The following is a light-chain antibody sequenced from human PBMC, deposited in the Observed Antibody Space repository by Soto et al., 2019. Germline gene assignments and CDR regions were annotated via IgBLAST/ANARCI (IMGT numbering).Light chain of an antibody. V-gene: IGKV3-11*01. CDR1: QSVSTF. Sequence: IVLTQFPATLSLSPGERAILSCRASQSVSTFLAWFQQKPGQPPRLLIYNASNRTTGIPARFSGSGSGTDFTLTISSLEPEDFAVYYCQQRGDWPPITFGQGTRLEIK. CDR2: NAS. CDR3: QQRGDWPPIT. J-gene: IGKJ5*01.